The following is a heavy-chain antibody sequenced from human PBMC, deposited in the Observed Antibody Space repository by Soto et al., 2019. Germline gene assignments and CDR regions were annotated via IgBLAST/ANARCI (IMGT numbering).Heavy chain of an antibody. J-gene: IGHJ6*02. CDR1: GFIFGTYG. CDR3: AKGTATSVDYYYFYGLDV. Sequence: QVQLVESGGGVVQPGRSLRLSCSASGFIFGTYGMDWVRQAPGKGLEWVALISYDGNKEFYADSVKGRFTISRDNSRKTLYLQMNSLKPEDTAMYYCAKGTATSVDYYYFYGLDVWGPGTTVSVSS. D-gene: IGHD1-1*01. V-gene: IGHV3-30*18. CDR2: ISYDGNKE.